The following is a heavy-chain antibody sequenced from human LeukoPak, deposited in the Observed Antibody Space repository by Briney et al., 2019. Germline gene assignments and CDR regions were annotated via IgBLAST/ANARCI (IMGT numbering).Heavy chain of an antibody. CDR3: ARVGYYDSSGYIPFDY. J-gene: IGHJ4*02. V-gene: IGHV1-46*01. D-gene: IGHD3-22*01. CDR1: GYTFTSYY. Sequence: ASVKVSCKASGYTFTSYYMHWVRQAPGQGLEWMGIINPSGGSTSYAQKFQGRVTMTRDTSTSTVYMELSSLRSEDTAVYYCARVGYYDSSGYIPFDYRGQGTLVTVSS. CDR2: INPSGGST.